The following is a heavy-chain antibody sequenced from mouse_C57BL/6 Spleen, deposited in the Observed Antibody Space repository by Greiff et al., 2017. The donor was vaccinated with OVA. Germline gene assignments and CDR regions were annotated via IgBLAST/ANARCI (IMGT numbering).Heavy chain of an antibody. CDR3: ARGTEYYFDY. CDR2: ISYDGSN. J-gene: IGHJ2*01. Sequence: DVQLVESGPGLVKPSQSLSLTCSVTGYSITSGYYWNWIRQFPGNKLEWMGYISYDGSNNYNPSLKNRISITRDTSKNQFFLKLNSVTTEDTATYYCARGTEYYFDYWGQGTTLTVSS. CDR1: GYSITSGYY. V-gene: IGHV3-6*01.